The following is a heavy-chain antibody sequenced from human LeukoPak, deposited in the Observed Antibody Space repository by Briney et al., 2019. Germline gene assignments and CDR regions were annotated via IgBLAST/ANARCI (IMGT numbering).Heavy chain of an antibody. CDR2: INPNSGGT. J-gene: IGHJ5*02. V-gene: IGHV1-2*02. CDR3: ARDAVGSGSYKNWFDP. D-gene: IGHD1-26*01. CDR1: GYTFTGYY. Sequence: ASVKVSCKASGYTFTGYYMHWVRQAPRQGLEWMGWINPNSGGTNYAQKFQGRVTMTRDTSISTAYMELSSLRSEDTAVYYCARDAVGSGSYKNWFDPWGQGTLVTVSS.